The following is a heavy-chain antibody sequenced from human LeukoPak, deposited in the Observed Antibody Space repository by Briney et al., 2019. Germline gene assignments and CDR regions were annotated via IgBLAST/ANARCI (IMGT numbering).Heavy chain of an antibody. Sequence: PSETLSLTCAVFGGSFSGYYWNWIRQPPGKGLEWIGQINPSRNTNYNPSLKSRVTISVDTSKKQFSLKLSSVTAADTAVYYCARAPLYCSGGSCYSRHYYYYMDVWGKGTTVTVSS. D-gene: IGHD2-15*01. CDR3: ARAPLYCSGGSCYSRHYYYYMDV. CDR1: GGSFSGYY. CDR2: INPSRNT. V-gene: IGHV4-34*01. J-gene: IGHJ6*03.